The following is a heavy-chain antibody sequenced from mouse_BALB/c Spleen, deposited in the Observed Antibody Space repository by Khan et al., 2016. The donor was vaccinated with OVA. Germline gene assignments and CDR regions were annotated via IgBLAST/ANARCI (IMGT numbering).Heavy chain of an antibody. V-gene: IGHV1-7*01. D-gene: IGHD1-1*01. CDR2: INPSTDYT. J-gene: IGHJ3*01. Sequence: QVQLQQSGAELAKPGASVKMSCKASGYTFTNYWIHWVKQRPGQGLEWIGYINPSTDYTEYNQKFKDKATLTADKSSSTAYMQLTSLTSDDSSLXCCVNHGSSSDWFTYWGQGTLVTVSA. CDR1: GYTFTNYW. CDR3: VNHGSSSDWFTY.